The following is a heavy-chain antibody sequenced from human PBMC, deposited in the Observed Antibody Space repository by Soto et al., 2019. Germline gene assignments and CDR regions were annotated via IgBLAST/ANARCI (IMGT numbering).Heavy chain of an antibody. Sequence: KPSETLSLTCSVSGGSLSSGPYSWGWIRQPPGKGLEWIGTFYYSGSTHYNPSLASRVTISVDTSKNQFSLKVTSVTAADTAMYYCARLGGYCSSTSCYGYYGMDVWGQGTTVTVSS. CDR3: ARLGGYCSSTSCYGYYGMDV. CDR2: FYYSGST. CDR1: GGSLSSGPYS. V-gene: IGHV4-39*01. J-gene: IGHJ6*02. D-gene: IGHD2-2*01.